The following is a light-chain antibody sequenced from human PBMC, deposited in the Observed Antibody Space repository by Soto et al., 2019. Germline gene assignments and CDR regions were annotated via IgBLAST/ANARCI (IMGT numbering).Light chain of an antibody. Sequence: QSALTQPASVSGSPGQSIAISCTGTSSDVGAYDFVSWYQQHPGKAPKVMIYDVNHRPSGVSDRFSGSKSGNTASLTISGLQAEDEADYFCSSYTTTRSVLFGGGTKLIVL. CDR1: SSDVGAYDF. CDR3: SSYTTTRSVL. J-gene: IGLJ2*01. V-gene: IGLV2-14*01. CDR2: DVN.